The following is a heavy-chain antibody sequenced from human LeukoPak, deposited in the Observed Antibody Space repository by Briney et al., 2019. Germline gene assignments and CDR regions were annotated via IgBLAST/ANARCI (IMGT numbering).Heavy chain of an antibody. J-gene: IGHJ5*02. CDR1: GGSITGHY. CDR3: ARLFHWFDP. V-gene: IGHV4-59*11. CDR2: IYYSGDT. D-gene: IGHD3-10*02. Sequence: SETLPLTCTVSGGSITGHYWSWIRQLPGKGLEWIGYIYYSGDTNYNPSLKSRVTISVDTSKNQFSLKLSSVTAADTGLYYCARLFHWFDPWGQGTLVTVSS.